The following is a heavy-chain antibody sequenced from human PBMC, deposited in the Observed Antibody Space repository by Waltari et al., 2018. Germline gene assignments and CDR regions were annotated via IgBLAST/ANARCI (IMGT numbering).Heavy chain of an antibody. V-gene: IGHV3-43D*04. Sequence: EVQLVESGGVVVQPGGSLRLSCAASGFTFDAYALHWVRQAPGKGLEWVSLISWDGGSTYYADSVKGRFTISRDNSKNSLYLQMNSLRAEDTALYYCAKGGPGVRYGMDVWGQGTTVTVSS. J-gene: IGHJ6*02. CDR2: ISWDGGST. CDR1: GFTFDAYA. D-gene: IGHD3-10*01. CDR3: AKGGPGVRYGMDV.